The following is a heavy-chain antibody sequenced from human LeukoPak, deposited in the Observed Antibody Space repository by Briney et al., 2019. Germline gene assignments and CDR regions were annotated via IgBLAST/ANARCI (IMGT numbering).Heavy chain of an antibody. CDR1: GGSISSYY. D-gene: IGHD2-15*01. CDR2: IYYSGSP. V-gene: IGHV4-59*08. J-gene: IGHJ4*02. CDR3: ARRDCSGGSCYHDN. Sequence: SETLSLTCTVSGGSISSYYWSWIRQPPGKGLEWIGYIYYSGSPYYNPTLKSRVTISVDTSKNQFSLKLSSVTATDTAVYYCARRDCSGGSCYHDNRGQGTLVTVSS.